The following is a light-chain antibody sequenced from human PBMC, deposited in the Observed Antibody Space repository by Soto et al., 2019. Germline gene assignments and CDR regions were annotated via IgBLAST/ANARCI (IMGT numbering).Light chain of an antibody. CDR1: SSDIGAYNF. J-gene: IGLJ2*01. V-gene: IGLV2-14*03. CDR3: TSWTTSTTMI. Sequence: QSALTQPASVSGSPGQSITISCTGTSSDIGAYNFVSWYQQHPGKAPKLMLYDVNIRPSGVSNRFSGSKSGNTASLTISGXQAXDEADYYCTSWTTSTTMIFGGGTKVTVL. CDR2: DVN.